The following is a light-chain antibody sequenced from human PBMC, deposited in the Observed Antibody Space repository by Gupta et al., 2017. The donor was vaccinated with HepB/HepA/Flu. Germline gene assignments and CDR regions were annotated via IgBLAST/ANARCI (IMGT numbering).Light chain of an antibody. J-gene: IGLJ1*01. CDR1: SSDIGSYNY. V-gene: IGLV2-14*03. CDR3: SSYAGGSTV. Sequence: QSALTQPASVSGSPGQSITISCTGTSSDIGSYNYVSWYQQHPGKAPKLMIYDVTNRPSGVSNRFAGSKSGNTASLTISGLQAEDEADYYCSSYAGGSTVFGTGTEVTVL. CDR2: DVT.